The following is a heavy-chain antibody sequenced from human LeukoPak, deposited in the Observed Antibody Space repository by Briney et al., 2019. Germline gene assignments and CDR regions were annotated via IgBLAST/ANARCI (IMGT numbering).Heavy chain of an antibody. J-gene: IGHJ6*03. V-gene: IGHV4-38-2*01. Sequence: LSETLSLTCAVSGYSISSGFYWGWIRQPPEKGLEWIGVMYHSGTTYYNTSLKSQVAISVDTSKNQFSLNLTSVTAADTAVYYCARAEFRNHYYMDVWGKGTTVTVSS. D-gene: IGHD1-14*01. CDR3: ARAEFRNHYYMDV. CDR2: MYHSGTT. CDR1: GYSISSGFY.